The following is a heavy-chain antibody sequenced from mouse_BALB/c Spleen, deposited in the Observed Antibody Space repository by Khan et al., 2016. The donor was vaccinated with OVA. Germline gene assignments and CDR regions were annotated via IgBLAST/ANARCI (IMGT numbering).Heavy chain of an antibody. CDR3: ATSYFYGYYFDY. Sequence: EVKLVESGGGLVQPGGSRKLSCAASGFTFSSYGMHWVRQAPEKGLEWVAYISGDSNTIYYADTVKGRFTISRDNPKNTLFLQMTSLMSEDTAGYYCATSYFYGYYFDYWGPGTTLTVSS. CDR2: ISGDSNTI. J-gene: IGHJ2*01. D-gene: IGHD1-1*01. CDR1: GFTFSSYG. V-gene: IGHV5-17*02.